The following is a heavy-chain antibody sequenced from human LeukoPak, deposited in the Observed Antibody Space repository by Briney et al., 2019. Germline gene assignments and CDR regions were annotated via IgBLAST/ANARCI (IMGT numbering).Heavy chain of an antibody. V-gene: IGHV4-39*01. CDR2: IYYSGST. CDR3: ASPVGLYYYDSSGYYYPPSTFDI. D-gene: IGHD3-22*01. J-gene: IGHJ3*02. Sequence: SETLSLTCTVSGGSISTSNYYWGWIRQPPGKGLEWIGTIYYSGSTHYNPSLKSRVTISVDASKNQFSLKLSSVTAADTAVYYCASPVGLYYYDSSGYYYPPSTFDIWGQGTMVTVPS. CDR1: GGSISTSNYY.